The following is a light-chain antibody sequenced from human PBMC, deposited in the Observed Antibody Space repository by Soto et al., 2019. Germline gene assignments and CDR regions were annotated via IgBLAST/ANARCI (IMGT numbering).Light chain of an antibody. Sequence: EFVLTHSPCTLSLSPGERATLSCRASQTVRNNYLAWYQQKPGQAPRLLIYDASSRATGIPDRFSGSGSGTDFTLTLSSLEPEDFAVYYCQQRAGSSTFGQGTRLEIK. CDR2: DAS. CDR3: QQRAGSST. V-gene: IGKV3D-20*02. J-gene: IGKJ5*01. CDR1: QTVRNNY.